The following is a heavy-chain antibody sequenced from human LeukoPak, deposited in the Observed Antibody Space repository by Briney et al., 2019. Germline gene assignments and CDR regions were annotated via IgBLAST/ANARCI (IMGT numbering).Heavy chain of an antibody. CDR3: ARPKNKFDDTDALDI. Sequence: PGGSLRLSCAVSGFTFSNYWMNWVRQAPGQGREWVANIKEDGSEKRYVDSVKGRLTISRENAKNSLYLQMNSLRAEDTAVYYCARPKNKFDDTDALDIWGQGTVVTVSP. J-gene: IGHJ3*02. V-gene: IGHV3-7*01. CDR2: IKEDGSEK. CDR1: GFTFSNYW. D-gene: IGHD3-22*01.